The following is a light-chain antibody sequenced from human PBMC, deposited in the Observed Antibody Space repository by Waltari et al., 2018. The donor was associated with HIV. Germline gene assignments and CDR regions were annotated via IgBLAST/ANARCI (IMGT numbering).Light chain of an antibody. V-gene: IGLV1-40*01. CDR1: SSNIRIGYA. Sequence: QSVLPQPPSVSGAPGPRVTISCTGNSSNIRIGYAVHSFQQFPGSPPKLLIYDNNNRPSGVPDRFSGSKSGTSASLAITGLQAEDEADYYCQSFDSRLSGEVFGTGTKVTVL. CDR2: DNN. J-gene: IGLJ1*01. CDR3: QSFDSRLSGEV.